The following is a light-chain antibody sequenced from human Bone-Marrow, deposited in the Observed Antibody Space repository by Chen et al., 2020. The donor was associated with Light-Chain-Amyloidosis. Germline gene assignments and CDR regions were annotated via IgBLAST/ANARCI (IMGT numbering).Light chain of an antibody. V-gene: IGLV3-25*03. CDR2: IDT. CDR3: QSADSSGTYEVI. J-gene: IGLJ2*01. Sequence: SYELPQPPSVSVSPGQTAMITCSGDDLPTKYAYWYQQKPGQAPVLVIHIDTERPSGISERLCGSRSGTTATLTISGVQAEDEADYHCQSADSSGTYEVIFGGGTELTVL. CDR1: DLPTKY.